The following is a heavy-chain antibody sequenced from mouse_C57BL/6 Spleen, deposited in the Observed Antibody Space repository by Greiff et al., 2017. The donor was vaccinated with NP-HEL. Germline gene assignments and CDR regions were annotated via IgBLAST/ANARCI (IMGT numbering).Heavy chain of an antibody. V-gene: IGHV3-6*01. CDR1: GYSITSGYY. Sequence: VQLKQSGPGLVKPSQSLSLTCSVTGYSITSGYYWNWIRQFPGNKLEWMGYISYDGSNNYNPSLKNRISITRDTSKNQFFLKLNSVTTEDTATYYCARDNFDYWGQGTTLTVSS. J-gene: IGHJ2*01. CDR3: ARDNFDY. CDR2: ISYDGSN.